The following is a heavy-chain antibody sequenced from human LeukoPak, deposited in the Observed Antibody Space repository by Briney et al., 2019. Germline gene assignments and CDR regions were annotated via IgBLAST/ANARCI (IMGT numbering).Heavy chain of an antibody. CDR1: GFTFSSNW. V-gene: IGHV3-7*03. D-gene: IGHD1-26*01. CDR2: IKPDGSAE. J-gene: IGHJ6*02. Sequence: PGGSLRLSCATSGFTFSSNWMSWVRHAPGRGLDWVANIKPDGSAEYYAASVRGRFTISRDNAKNSLYLQMSSLRAEDTAIYYCARPYYSGNYYYYGMDVWGQGTTVTVSS. CDR3: ARPYYSGNYYYYGMDV.